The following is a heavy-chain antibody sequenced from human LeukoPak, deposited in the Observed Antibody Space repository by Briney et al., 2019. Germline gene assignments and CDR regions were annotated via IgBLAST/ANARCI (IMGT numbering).Heavy chain of an antibody. CDR2: MYHSGST. CDR1: GYSISSGYY. J-gene: IGHJ4*02. Sequence: PSETLSLTCVVSGYSISSGYYWGWIRQPPGKGLEWIGSMYHSGSTYYNPSLKSRVTISVDTSKNQFSLKLSYVTAADTAVYYCASSSGWYYFDYWGQGTLVTVSS. V-gene: IGHV4-38-2*01. D-gene: IGHD6-19*01. CDR3: ASSSGWYYFDY.